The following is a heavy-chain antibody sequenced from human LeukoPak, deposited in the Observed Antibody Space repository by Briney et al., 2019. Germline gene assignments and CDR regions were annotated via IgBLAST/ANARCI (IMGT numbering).Heavy chain of an antibody. CDR2: ISSSDSAI. Sequence: PGGSLRLSCAASGFTFSDYYMSWIRQAPGKGLEGVSYISSSDSAIYYADSVKGRFTISRDNAKNSLYLQMNSLRAEDTAVYYCARAHPGDYSDFQFDYWGQGTLVTVSS. CDR1: GFTFSDYY. CDR3: ARAHPGDYSDFQFDY. J-gene: IGHJ4*02. D-gene: IGHD4-11*01. V-gene: IGHV3-11*04.